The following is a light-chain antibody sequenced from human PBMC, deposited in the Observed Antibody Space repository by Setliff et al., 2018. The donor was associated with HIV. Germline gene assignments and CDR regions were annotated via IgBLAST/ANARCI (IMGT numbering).Light chain of an antibody. CDR2: EVT. CDR1: SSDVGSYNL. J-gene: IGLJ1*01. Sequence: LTQPASVSGSPGQSITISCTGSSSDVGSYNLVSWYQQHPGKAPKLMIYEVTERPSGVSNRFSGSKSATTASLTISGLQAEDEADYYCCSYAGSSTYVFGTGTKATVL. V-gene: IGLV2-23*02. CDR3: CSYAGSSTYV.